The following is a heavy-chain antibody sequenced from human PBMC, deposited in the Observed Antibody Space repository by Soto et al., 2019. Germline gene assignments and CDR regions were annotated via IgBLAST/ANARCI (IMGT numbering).Heavy chain of an antibody. J-gene: IGHJ4*02. D-gene: IGHD3-3*01. CDR1: GGSISSGDYY. CDR2: IYYSGST. CDR3: ARVGYDFWSGYYSLFDY. Sequence: SETLSLTCTVSGGSISSGDYYWSWIRQPPGKGLEWIGYIYYSGSTYYNPSLKSRVTISVDTSKNQFSLKLSSVTAADTAVYYCARVGYDFWSGYYSLFDYWGQGTLVTVSS. V-gene: IGHV4-30-4*01.